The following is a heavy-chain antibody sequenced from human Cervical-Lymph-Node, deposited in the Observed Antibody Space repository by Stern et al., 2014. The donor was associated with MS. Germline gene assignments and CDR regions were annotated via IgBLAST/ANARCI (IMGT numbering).Heavy chain of an antibody. CDR2: INPTSGST. D-gene: IGHD3-22*01. Sequence: VHLVESGAEVKEPGASVKVSCKASGYTFSGNYIHWVRQAPGQGLEWMGWINPTSGSTKYAQHFQGRVTMTRDTSITTAYMELTTLRSDDTAVYFCARQWATQYDSGGYFCDYWGQGTLVTVSS. V-gene: IGHV1-2*02. CDR3: ARQWATQYDSGGYFCDY. J-gene: IGHJ4*02. CDR1: GYTFSGNY.